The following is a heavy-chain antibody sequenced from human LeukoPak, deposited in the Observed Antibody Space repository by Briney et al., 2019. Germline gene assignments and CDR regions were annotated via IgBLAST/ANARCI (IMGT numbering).Heavy chain of an antibody. J-gene: IGHJ5*02. CDR3: ARDSYYDSSGYYYRSWFDP. CDR2: MNQDGSAK. D-gene: IGHD3-22*01. V-gene: IGHV3-7*01. Sequence: GGSLRLSCAASGFTFSDSWMSWVRQAPGKGLEWVANMNQDGSAKGYVDSVKGRFTISRDNAKNSLYLQMNSLRAEDTAVYYCARDSYYDSSGYYYRSWFDPWGQGTLVTVSS. CDR1: GFTFSDSW.